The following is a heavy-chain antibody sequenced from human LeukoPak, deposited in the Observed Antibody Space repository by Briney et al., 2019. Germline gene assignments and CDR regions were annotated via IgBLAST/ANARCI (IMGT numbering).Heavy chain of an antibody. CDR3: ARGDPYVQIDY. Sequence: SETLSLTCTVPGGSISSRSYYWGWIRQPPGKGLEWIGSMYYSGSTNYSPSLKSRVTISVDTSKNQFSLKLSSVTAADTAVYYCARGDPYVQIDYWGQGTLVTVSS. D-gene: IGHD1-1*01. CDR1: GGSISSRSYY. J-gene: IGHJ4*02. V-gene: IGHV4-39*01. CDR2: MYYSGST.